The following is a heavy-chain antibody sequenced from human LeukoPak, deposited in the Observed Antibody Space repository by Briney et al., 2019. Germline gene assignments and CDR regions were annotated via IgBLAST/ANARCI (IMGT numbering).Heavy chain of an antibody. Sequence: SETLSLTCTVSGGSISSYYWSWIRQPPGKGLEWIGYIYYSGSTNYNPSLKSRVTISVDTSKNQFSLKLSSVTAADTAMYYCARDRGYCSGGSCYSCLDYWGQGTLVTVSS. CDR2: IYYSGST. J-gene: IGHJ4*02. CDR1: GGSISSYY. V-gene: IGHV4-59*01. D-gene: IGHD2-15*01. CDR3: ARDRGYCSGGSCYSCLDY.